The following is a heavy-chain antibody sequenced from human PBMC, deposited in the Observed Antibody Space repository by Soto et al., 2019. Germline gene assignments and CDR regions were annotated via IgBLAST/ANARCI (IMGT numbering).Heavy chain of an antibody. D-gene: IGHD3-10*01. CDR3: AKDMGPPYGSGSYSNYYYGMDV. CDR2: MNPNSGNT. Sequence: ASVKVSCKASGYTFTSYDINWVRQATGQGLEWMGWMNPNSGNTGYAQKFQGRVTMTRNTSISTAYMELSSLRAEDTALYYCAKDMGPPYGSGSYSNYYYGMDVWGQGTTVTVSS. CDR1: GYTFTSYD. J-gene: IGHJ6*02. V-gene: IGHV1-8*01.